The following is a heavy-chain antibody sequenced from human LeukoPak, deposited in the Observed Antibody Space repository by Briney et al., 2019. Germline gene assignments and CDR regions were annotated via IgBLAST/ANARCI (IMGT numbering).Heavy chain of an antibody. CDR1: GGSISSYY. J-gene: IGHJ4*02. V-gene: IGHV4-59*01. Sequence: PSETLSLTCTVSGGSISSYYWSWIRQPPGKRLEWIGCFYYSGGTDYNPSLKSRVTISVDTSSNQLSLKLSSVTAVDTAVYYCARRSGYTSGWYEYWGQGILVTVSS. D-gene: IGHD6-19*01. CDR2: FYYSGGT. CDR3: ARRSGYTSGWYEY.